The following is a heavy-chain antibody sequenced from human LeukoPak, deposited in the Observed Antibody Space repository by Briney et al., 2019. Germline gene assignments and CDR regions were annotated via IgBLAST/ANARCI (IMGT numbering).Heavy chain of an antibody. V-gene: IGHV1-69*13. J-gene: IGHJ4*02. CDR2: IIPIFGTA. D-gene: IGHD5-24*01. CDR1: GGTLISYA. CDR3: AIERPEKIDY. Sequence: GASVKVSCKASGGTLISYAISGVRQAPGQGLEWMGGIIPIFGTANYAQKFQGRVTITADESTSTAYLELSSLRSEDTAVYYCAIERPEKIDYWGQGTLVTVSS.